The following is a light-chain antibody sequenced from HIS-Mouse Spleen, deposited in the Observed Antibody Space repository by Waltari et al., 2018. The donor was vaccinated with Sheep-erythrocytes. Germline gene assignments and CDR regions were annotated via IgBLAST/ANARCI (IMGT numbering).Light chain of an antibody. CDR2: DVS. V-gene: IGLV2-11*01. Sequence: QSALTQPRPVSGSPGQSVTISCTATSSDVVGYNYVYWYQQHPGKAPKLMIYDVSKRPSGVPDRFSGSKSGNTASLTISGLQAEDEADYYCCSYAGSYTLVFGGGTKLTVL. CDR1: SSDVVGYNY. J-gene: IGLJ3*02. CDR3: CSYAGSYTLV.